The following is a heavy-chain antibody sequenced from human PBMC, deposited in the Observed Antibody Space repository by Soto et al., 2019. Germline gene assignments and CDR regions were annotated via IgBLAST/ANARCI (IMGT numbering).Heavy chain of an antibody. V-gene: IGHV1-18*01. CDR3: AMVDVYVTPSPQDV. CDR2: INTYNGNT. CDR1: GYTFTRYG. J-gene: IGHJ6*02. D-gene: IGHD3-16*01. Sequence: QVQLAQSGAEVKNPGASVKVSCKASGYTFTRYGIGWARQAPGQGLEWMGWINTYNGNTNYAQNVQGRVTLTTDTSTCTAYMELRSLRSNDTAIYYCAMVDVYVTPSPQDVWGQGTTVIVSS.